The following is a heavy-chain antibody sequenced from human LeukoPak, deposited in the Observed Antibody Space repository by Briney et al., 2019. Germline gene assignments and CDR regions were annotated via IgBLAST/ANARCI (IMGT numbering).Heavy chain of an antibody. CDR3: ARVGGSNFYNYG. Sequence: SETLSLTCTVSDGSIGNYYWSWIRQSPGKGLEWIGYIYFSGSTNYNPSLKRRVTMSVVTSKNQFSLRLTSVTAADTATYYCARVGGSNFYNYG. V-gene: IGHV4-59*01. CDR1: DGSIGNYY. CDR2: IYFSGST. J-gene: IGHJ6*01. D-gene: IGHD4-11*01.